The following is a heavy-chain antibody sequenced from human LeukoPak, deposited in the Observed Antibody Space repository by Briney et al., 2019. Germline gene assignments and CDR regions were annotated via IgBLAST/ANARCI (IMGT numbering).Heavy chain of an antibody. CDR3: AKDHYYYYGMDV. Sequence: ASVKVSCKASGYTFTGYYMHWVRQAPGQGLEWMGWINPNSGGTNYAQKFQGKVTMTRDTSISTAYMELSRLRSDDTAVYYCAKDHYYYYGMDVWGQGTTVTVSS. CDR2: INPNSGGT. CDR1: GYTFTGYY. J-gene: IGHJ6*02. V-gene: IGHV1-2*02. D-gene: IGHD2-15*01.